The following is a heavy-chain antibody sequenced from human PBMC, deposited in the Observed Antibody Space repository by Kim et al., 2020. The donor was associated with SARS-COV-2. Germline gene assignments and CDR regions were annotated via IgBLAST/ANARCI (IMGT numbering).Heavy chain of an antibody. Sequence: SETLSLTCTVSGGSISSGSYYWSWIRQPAGKGLEWIGRIYTSGSTNYNPSLKSRVTISVDTSKNQFSLKLSSVTAADTAVYYCASAPSSGSYRPHYYYGMDVWGQGTTVTVSS. CDR2: IYTSGST. CDR3: ASAPSSGSYRPHYYYGMDV. CDR1: GGSISSGSYY. V-gene: IGHV4-61*02. D-gene: IGHD1-26*01. J-gene: IGHJ6*02.